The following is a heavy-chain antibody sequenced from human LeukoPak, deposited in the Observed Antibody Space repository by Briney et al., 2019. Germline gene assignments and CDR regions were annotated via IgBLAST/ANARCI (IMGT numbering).Heavy chain of an antibody. D-gene: IGHD7-27*01. Sequence: GRSLRLSCAASGFTFSSYGMHWVRQAPGKGLEWVAVISYDGSNKYYADSVKGRFTISRDNAKNTLYLQMNSLRDDDTAVYYCARDTPQLGIDYWGQGTLVTVSS. CDR3: ARDTPQLGIDY. V-gene: IGHV3-30*03. CDR2: ISYDGSNK. J-gene: IGHJ4*02. CDR1: GFTFSSYG.